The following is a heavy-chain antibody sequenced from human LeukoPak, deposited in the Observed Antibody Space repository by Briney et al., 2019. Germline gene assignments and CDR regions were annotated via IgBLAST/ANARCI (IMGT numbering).Heavy chain of an antibody. CDR2: IYYSGST. D-gene: IGHD6-13*01. Sequence: PSQTLSLTCTVSGGSISSGGYYWSWIRQHPGKGLEWIGYIYYSGSTYYNPSLKSRVTISVDTSKSQFSLKLSSVTAADTAVYYCARGTGDSSSWLPNDAFDIWGQGTMVTVSS. J-gene: IGHJ3*02. CDR1: GGSISSGGYY. CDR3: ARGTGDSSSWLPNDAFDI. V-gene: IGHV4-31*03.